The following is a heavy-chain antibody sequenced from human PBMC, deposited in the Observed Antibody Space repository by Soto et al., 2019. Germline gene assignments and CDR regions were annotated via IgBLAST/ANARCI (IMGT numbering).Heavy chain of an antibody. J-gene: IGHJ5*02. CDR3: ARGSYCSRSSCYQPYNWFDP. CDR1: GGSFSGYY. Sequence: QVQLQQWGAGLLKPSETLSLTCAVYGGSFSGYYWSWIRQPPGKGLEWIGEINHSGSTNYNPSLKSRVTISVDTSKNQFSLTLTSVTAADTAVYFCARGSYCSRSSCYQPYNWFDPWGQGTLVTVSS. CDR2: INHSGST. D-gene: IGHD2-2*01. V-gene: IGHV4-34*01.